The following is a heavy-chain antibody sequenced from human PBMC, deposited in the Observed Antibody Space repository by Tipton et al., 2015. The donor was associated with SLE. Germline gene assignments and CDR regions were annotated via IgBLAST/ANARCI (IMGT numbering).Heavy chain of an antibody. V-gene: IGHV3-7*01. Sequence: SLRLSCAASGFTFSNYWMSWVRQAPGKGLEWVANIKQDGSEKYYVDSVKGRFTLSRDNAKNSLYLQMNSLRAEDTAVYYCARLRGIVATIVGAFDIWGQGTMVTVSS. CDR3: ARLRGIVATIVGAFDI. CDR1: GFTFSNYW. J-gene: IGHJ3*02. D-gene: IGHD5-12*01. CDR2: IKQDGSEK.